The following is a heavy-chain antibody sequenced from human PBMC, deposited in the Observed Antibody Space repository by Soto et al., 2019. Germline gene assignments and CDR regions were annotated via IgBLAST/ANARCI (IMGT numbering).Heavy chain of an antibody. CDR2: IYYSGST. J-gene: IGHJ6*02. CDR1: GGSISSGDYY. V-gene: IGHV4-30-4*01. Sequence: PSETLSLTCTVSGGSISSGDYYWSWIRQPPGKGLEWIGYIYYSGSTYYNPSLKSRVTISVDTSKNQFSLKLSSVTAADTAVYYCARGVFRIPDYYYYGMDVWGQGTTVTVSS. CDR3: ARGVFRIPDYYYYGMDV. D-gene: IGHD2-21*01.